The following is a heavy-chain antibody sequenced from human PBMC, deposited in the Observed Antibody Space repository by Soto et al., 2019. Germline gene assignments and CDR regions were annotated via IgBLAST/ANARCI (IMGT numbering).Heavy chain of an antibody. CDR1: GGSISSSSYY. V-gene: IGHV4-39*01. CDR2: IYYSGST. J-gene: IGHJ4*02. D-gene: IGHD6-19*01. Sequence: QLQLQESGPGLAKPSETLSLTCTVSGGSISSSSYYWGWIRQPPGKGLEWIGSIYYSGSTYYNPSLKSRVTISVDTSKNQFSLKLSSVTAADTAVYYCARRGAVAGFDYWGQGTLVTVSS. CDR3: ARRGAVAGFDY.